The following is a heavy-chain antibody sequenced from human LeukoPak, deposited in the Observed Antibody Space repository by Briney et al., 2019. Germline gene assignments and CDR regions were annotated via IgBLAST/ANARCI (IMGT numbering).Heavy chain of an antibody. Sequence: EWIGEVSHSETTNYSPSLRGRVKLSVDRATNQFSLKLTSVTAADTAVYYCAKESGRGTFDLWGQGTMVTVSS. V-gene: IGHV4-4*02. CDR2: VSHSETT. J-gene: IGHJ3*01. CDR3: AKESGRGTFDL. D-gene: IGHD3-10*01.